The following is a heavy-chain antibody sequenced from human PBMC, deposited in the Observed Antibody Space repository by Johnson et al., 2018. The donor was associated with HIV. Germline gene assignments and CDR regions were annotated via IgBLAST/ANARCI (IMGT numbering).Heavy chain of an antibody. CDR2: IYSGGST. J-gene: IGHJ3*02. D-gene: IGHD1-1*01. Sequence: VHLVESGGGLVQPGGSLRLSCAASGFTVRSNYMSWVRQAPGKGLEWVSVIYSGGSTYYADSVKGRFSISRDNSKNTLYFQMNSLRAEDTAVYYCARGTEGDGAFDIWGQGTMVTVSS. CDR3: ARGTEGDGAFDI. V-gene: IGHV3-66*02. CDR1: GFTVRSNY.